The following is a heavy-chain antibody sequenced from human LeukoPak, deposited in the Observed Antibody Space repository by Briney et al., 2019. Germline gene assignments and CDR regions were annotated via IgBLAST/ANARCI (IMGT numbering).Heavy chain of an antibody. CDR2: IYYSRST. D-gene: IGHD6-19*01. Sequence: PSETLSLTCTVSGGFISSYYWNWIRQPPGKGLVWFGYIYYSRSTNYTHSIKSRVTISVDTHKHQFSLKLSSVTAADTAVYYCARGGWYPESFQHWGQGALVTVSS. CDR1: GGFISSYY. J-gene: IGHJ1*01. CDR3: ARGGWYPESFQH. V-gene: IGHV4-59*01.